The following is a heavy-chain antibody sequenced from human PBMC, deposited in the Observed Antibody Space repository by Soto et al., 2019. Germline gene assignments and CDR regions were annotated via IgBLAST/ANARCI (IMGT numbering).Heavy chain of an antibody. CDR1: GGSISSGGYY. J-gene: IGHJ4*02. D-gene: IGHD3-22*01. CDR3: ARDRARRKCYDSSGSYFDY. Sequence: PSETLSLTCTVSGGSISSGGYYWSWIRQHPGKGLEWIGYIYYSGSTYYNPSLKSRVTISVDTSKNQFSLKLSSVTAADTAVYYCARDRARRKCYDSSGSYFDYWGQGTLVTVSS. V-gene: IGHV4-31*03. CDR2: IYYSGST.